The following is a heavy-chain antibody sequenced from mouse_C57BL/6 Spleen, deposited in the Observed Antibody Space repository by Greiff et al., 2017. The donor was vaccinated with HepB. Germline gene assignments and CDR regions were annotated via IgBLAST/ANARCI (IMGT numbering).Heavy chain of an antibody. CDR1: GYTFTSYW. Sequence: QVQLQQPGAELVRPGSSVKLSCKASGYTFTSYWMHWVKQRPIQGLEWIGNIDPSDSETHYNQKFKDKATLTVDKSSSTAYMQLGSLTSEDSAVYYCARSGYGITGYFDVWGTGTTVTVAS. CDR2: IDPSDSET. CDR3: ARSGYGITGYFDV. D-gene: IGHD2-10*02. J-gene: IGHJ1*03. V-gene: IGHV1-52*01.